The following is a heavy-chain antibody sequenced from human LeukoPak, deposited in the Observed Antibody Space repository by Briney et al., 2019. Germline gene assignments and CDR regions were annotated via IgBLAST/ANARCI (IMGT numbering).Heavy chain of an antibody. Sequence: GGSLRLSCAAPGFTFSSYSMNWVRQAPGKGLEWVSYISSSSSPTYYADSVKGRFTISRDNAKNSLYLQMNSLRDEDTAVYYCARDYYDSSGHYYVDSWGQGTLVTVSS. D-gene: IGHD3-22*01. CDR2: ISSSSSPT. CDR3: ARDYYDSSGHYYVDS. J-gene: IGHJ4*02. CDR1: GFTFSSYS. V-gene: IGHV3-48*02.